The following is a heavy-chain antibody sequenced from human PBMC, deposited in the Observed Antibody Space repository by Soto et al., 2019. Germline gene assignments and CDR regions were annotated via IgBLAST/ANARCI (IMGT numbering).Heavy chain of an antibody. CDR1: GGTFSSYA. V-gene: IGHV1-69*13. D-gene: IGHD2-15*01. CDR2: IIPIFGTA. Sequence: WASVKVSCKASGGTFSSYAISWVRQAPGQGLEWMGGIIPIFGTANYAQKFQGRVTITADESTSTAYMELSSLRSEDTAVYYCAPLGYCSGGRCYYFPDVWGQGTTGTVSS. CDR3: APLGYCSGGRCYYFPDV. J-gene: IGHJ6*02.